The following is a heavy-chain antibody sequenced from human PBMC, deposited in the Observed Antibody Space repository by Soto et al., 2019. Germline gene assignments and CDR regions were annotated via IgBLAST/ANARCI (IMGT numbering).Heavy chain of an antibody. J-gene: IGHJ6*02. CDR1: GYSFTSYW. CDR3: ARGGILRFLEWLPSPDGMDV. Sequence: GESLKISCKGSGYSFTSYWIGWVRQMPGKGLEWMGIIYPGDSDTRYSPPFQGQVTISADKSISTAYLQWSSLRAEDTAVYYCARGGILRFLEWLPSPDGMDVWGQGTTVTVSS. D-gene: IGHD3-3*01. CDR2: IYPGDSDT. V-gene: IGHV5-51*01.